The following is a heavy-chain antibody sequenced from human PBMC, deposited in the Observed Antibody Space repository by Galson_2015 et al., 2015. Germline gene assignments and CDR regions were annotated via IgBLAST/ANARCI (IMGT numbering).Heavy chain of an antibody. CDR3: STDCTGSSCIWDIFGGY. CDR1: GFTFSNAW. D-gene: IGHD6-13*01. J-gene: IGHJ4*02. V-gene: IGHV3-15*01. Sequence: SLRLSCAASGFTFSNAWMSWVRQAPGKGLEWVGHITSKTDGGTTEYAAPVKGRFTISRDDSKNTLYLQMNSLKTEDTAVYYCSTDCTGSSCIWDIFGGYWGQGTLVTVSS. CDR2: ITSKTDGGTT.